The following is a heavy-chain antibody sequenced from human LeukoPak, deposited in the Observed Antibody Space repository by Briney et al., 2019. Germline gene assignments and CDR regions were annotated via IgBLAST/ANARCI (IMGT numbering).Heavy chain of an antibody. CDR2: ISAYNGDT. V-gene: IGHV1-18*01. Sequence: ASVKVSCTASGYTFTSYGISWVRQAPGQGLEWMGWISAYNGDTNYAQKLQGRVTMTTDTSTSTAYMELRSLRSDDTAVYYCARKLINRNWFDPWGQGTLVTVSS. CDR3: ARKLINRNWFDP. CDR1: GYTFTSYG. D-gene: IGHD1-14*01. J-gene: IGHJ5*02.